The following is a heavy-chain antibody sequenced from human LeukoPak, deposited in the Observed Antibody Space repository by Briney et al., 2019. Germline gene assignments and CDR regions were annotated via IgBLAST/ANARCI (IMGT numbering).Heavy chain of an antibody. CDR3: ARDMIPGGAFDI. D-gene: IGHD3-22*01. Sequence: SGGSLRLSCAASGFTFSSYAMHWVRQAPGKGLEWVAVISYDASNKYYADSVKGRFTISRDNSKNTLYLQMNSLRAEDTAVYYCARDMIPGGAFDIWGQGTMVTVSS. J-gene: IGHJ3*02. V-gene: IGHV3-30-3*01. CDR1: GFTFSSYA. CDR2: ISYDASNK.